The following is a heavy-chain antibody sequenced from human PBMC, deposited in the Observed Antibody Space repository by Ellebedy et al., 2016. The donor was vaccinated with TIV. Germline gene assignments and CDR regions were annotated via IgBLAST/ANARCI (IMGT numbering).Heavy chain of an antibody. Sequence: GESLKIPXAASGFTFSNYAMGWVRQAPGKGLDWVASISSGGTVTNYAASVEGRFSISRDNSKNTLFLQMNSLRAEDTAVYYCAKRVTGADRSGFDYWGQGTLASVSS. CDR2: ISSGGTVT. D-gene: IGHD3-10*01. V-gene: IGHV3-23*01. CDR1: GFTFSNYA. J-gene: IGHJ4*02. CDR3: AKRVTGADRSGFDY.